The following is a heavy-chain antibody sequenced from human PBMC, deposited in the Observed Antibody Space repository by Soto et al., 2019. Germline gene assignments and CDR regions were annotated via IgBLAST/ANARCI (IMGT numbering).Heavy chain of an antibody. Sequence: SETLSLTCAVYGGSFSGYYWSWIRQPPGKGLEWIGEINHSGSTNYNPSLKSRVTISVDTSKNQFSLKLSSVTAADTAVYYCARRPDYDILTGPGNWFDPWGQGTLVTVSS. D-gene: IGHD3-9*01. CDR1: GGSFSGYY. CDR2: INHSGST. J-gene: IGHJ5*02. CDR3: ARRPDYDILTGPGNWFDP. V-gene: IGHV4-34*01.